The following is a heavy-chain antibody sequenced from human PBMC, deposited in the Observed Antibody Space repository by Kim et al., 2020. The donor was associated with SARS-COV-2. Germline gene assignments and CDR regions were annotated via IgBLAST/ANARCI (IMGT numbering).Heavy chain of an antibody. CDR2: MNPNSGNT. D-gene: IGHD3-3*01. CDR3: ARVSHPITIFGVVITSGYYYYYCGMDV. Sequence: ASVKVSCKASGYTFTSYDINWVRQATGQGLEWMGWMNPNSGNTGYAQKFQGRVTMTRNTSISTAYMELSSLRSEDTAVYYCARVSHPITIFGVVITSGYYYYYCGMDVWGQGTTVTVPS. V-gene: IGHV1-8*01. J-gene: IGHJ6*02. CDR1: GYTFTSYD.